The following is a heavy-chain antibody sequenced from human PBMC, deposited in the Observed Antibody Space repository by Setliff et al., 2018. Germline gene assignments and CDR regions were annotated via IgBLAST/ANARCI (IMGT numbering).Heavy chain of an antibody. CDR3: AREARGWGGPKFDL. J-gene: IGHJ5*02. V-gene: IGHV1-2*02. CDR2: LNPDSGDT. D-gene: IGHD6-19*01. CDR1: GYTFTGDS. Sequence: ASVKVSCKASGYTFTGDSLHWLRQTPGQGFQWLGRLNPDSGDTEYSQKFQGRVTMSRDTSISTGYMELSGLTSNDTAVYYCAREARGWGGPKFDLWGQGTLVTVSS.